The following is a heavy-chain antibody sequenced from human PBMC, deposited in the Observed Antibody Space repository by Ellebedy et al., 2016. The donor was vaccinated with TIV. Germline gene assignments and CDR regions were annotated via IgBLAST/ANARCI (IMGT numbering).Heavy chain of an antibody. CDR1: GYAFTSYD. CDR3: ARGDKYYYESSGYYYTY. Sequence: ASVKVSCKASGYAFTSYDINWVRQATGQGLEWMGWMNPNSGNTGYAQKFQGRVTMTRNTSISKAYMELSSLRSEDTAVYYCARGDKYYYESSGYYYTYWGQGTLVTVSS. CDR2: MNPNSGNT. V-gene: IGHV1-8*01. D-gene: IGHD3-22*01. J-gene: IGHJ4*02.